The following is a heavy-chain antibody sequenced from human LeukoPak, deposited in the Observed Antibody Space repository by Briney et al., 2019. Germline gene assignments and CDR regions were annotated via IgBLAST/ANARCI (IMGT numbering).Heavy chain of an antibody. Sequence: GGSLRLSCAASGFTFSSYGMHWVRLAPGKGLEWVAVIWYDGSNKYYADSVKGRFTISRDNSKNTLYLQMNSLRAEDTAVYYCARDKDSSSWYFPWFDPWGQGTLVTVSS. J-gene: IGHJ5*02. V-gene: IGHV3-33*01. CDR3: ARDKDSSSWYFPWFDP. D-gene: IGHD6-13*01. CDR2: IWYDGSNK. CDR1: GFTFSSYG.